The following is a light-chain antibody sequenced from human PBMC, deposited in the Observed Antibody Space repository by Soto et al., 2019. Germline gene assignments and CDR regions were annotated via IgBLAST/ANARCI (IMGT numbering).Light chain of an antibody. CDR2: EVT. J-gene: IGLJ2*01. CDR1: NSDIGAYDY. CDR3: GSYASATLI. V-gene: IGLV2-14*01. Sequence: QSVLTQPASVSGSPGQSITISCTGSNSDIGAYDYVSWYQQHPGKPPTLFIYEVTFRPSGVPNRFSGSKSGNTATLTISGILTEDEADYYCGSYASATLIFGGGTKVTVL.